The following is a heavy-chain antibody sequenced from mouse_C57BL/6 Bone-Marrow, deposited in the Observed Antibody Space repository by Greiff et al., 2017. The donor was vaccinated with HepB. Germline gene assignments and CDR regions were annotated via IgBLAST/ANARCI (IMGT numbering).Heavy chain of an antibody. CDR3: ARSRVYYYGSRYYAMDY. CDR2: IYPGSGST. V-gene: IGHV1-55*01. J-gene: IGHJ4*01. CDR1: GYTFTSYW. Sequence: QVQLQQPGAELVKPGASVKMSCKASGYTFTSYWITWVKQRPGQGLEWIGDIYPGSGSTNYNEKFKSKATLTVDKPSSTAYMQLSSLTSEDSAVYYCARSRVYYYGSRYYAMDYWGQGTSVTVSS. D-gene: IGHD1-1*01.